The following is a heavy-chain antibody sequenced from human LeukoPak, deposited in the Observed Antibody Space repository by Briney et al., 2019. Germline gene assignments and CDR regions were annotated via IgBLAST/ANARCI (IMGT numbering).Heavy chain of an antibody. V-gene: IGHV4-59*01. Sequence: SETLSLTCTISGGSISSYYWSWIRLPPGKGLEWIGYLSKSGNTNYSPSLKSRVTIFGDTSKNQFFLKLSSVTAADTAVYYCARARYVNSFYAFDIWGQGTLVTVSS. CDR2: LSKSGNT. J-gene: IGHJ3*02. CDR1: GGSISSYY. D-gene: IGHD3-9*01. CDR3: ARARYVNSFYAFDI.